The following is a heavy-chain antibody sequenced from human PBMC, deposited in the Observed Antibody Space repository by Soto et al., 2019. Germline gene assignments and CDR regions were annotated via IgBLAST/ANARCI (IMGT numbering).Heavy chain of an antibody. Sequence: EVQLLDSGGGLVQPGGSLRLSCAASGSISTTPPLSWVRQAPGKGLEWVSTISGRGTNTYYADSVKGRFIISRDNLKNTVNLQMNSLGVEDTAVYYCATSFRYFDNWGQGTRVTVSS. D-gene: IGHD3-16*01. CDR2: ISGRGTNT. CDR3: ATSFRYFDN. CDR1: GSISTTPP. J-gene: IGHJ4*02. V-gene: IGHV3-23*01.